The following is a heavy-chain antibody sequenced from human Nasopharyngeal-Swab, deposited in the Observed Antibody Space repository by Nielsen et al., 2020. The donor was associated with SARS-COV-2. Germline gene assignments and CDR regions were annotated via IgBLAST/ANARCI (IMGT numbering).Heavy chain of an antibody. Sequence: GESLKISCAASGFTLSSYAMHWVRQAPGKGLEWVAVISYDGRNEYHADSVKGRCTISRDNSKKTLYLHMNSLSAEDTAVYYCARGDYGDYAGMGVDYWGQGTLVTVSS. CDR2: ISYDGRNE. J-gene: IGHJ4*02. V-gene: IGHV3-30*04. CDR1: GFTLSSYA. D-gene: IGHD4-17*01. CDR3: ARGDYGDYAGMGVDY.